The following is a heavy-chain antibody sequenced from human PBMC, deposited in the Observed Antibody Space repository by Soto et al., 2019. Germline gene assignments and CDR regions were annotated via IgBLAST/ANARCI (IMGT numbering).Heavy chain of an antibody. D-gene: IGHD5-12*01. V-gene: IGHV3-30-3*01. J-gene: IGHJ6*02. CDR2: ISYDGSNK. Sequence: QVQLVESGGGVVQPGRSLRLSCAASGFTFSSYAMHWVRQAPGKGLEWVAVISYDGSNKYYADSVKGRFSISRDNSKNTLYLLMNSLRAEDTAVYYCARVRDGYNLDVWGQGTTVTVSS. CDR3: ARVRDGYNLDV. CDR1: GFTFSSYA.